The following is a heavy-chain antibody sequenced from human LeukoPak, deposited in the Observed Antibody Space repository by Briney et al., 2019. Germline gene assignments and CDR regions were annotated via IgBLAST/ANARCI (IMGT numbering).Heavy chain of an antibody. CDR1: GFTFSSYA. Sequence: GRSLRLSCAASGFTFSSYAMHWVRQAPGKGLEWVAVISYDGNNKYYADSVKGRFTISRDNSKNTLYLQMNSLRAEDTAVYYCARAIVVVTAGSGYFDYWGQGTLVTVSS. CDR3: ARAIVVVTAGSGYFDY. CDR2: ISYDGNNK. J-gene: IGHJ4*02. V-gene: IGHV3-30-3*01. D-gene: IGHD2-21*02.